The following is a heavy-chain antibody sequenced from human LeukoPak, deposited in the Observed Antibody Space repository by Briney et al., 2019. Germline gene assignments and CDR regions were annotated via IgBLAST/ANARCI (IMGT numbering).Heavy chain of an antibody. Sequence: PGGSLRLSCAASGFTFSSYAMHWVRQAPGKGLEWVAVISYDGSNKYYADSVKGRFTISRDNSKNTLYLQMNSLRAEDTAVCYCARTALRCLDTRCLTAEYFQHWGQGTLVTVSS. V-gene: IGHV3-30-3*01. D-gene: IGHD4-17*01. CDR3: ARTALRCLDTRCLTAEYFQH. CDR1: GFTFSSYA. J-gene: IGHJ1*01. CDR2: ISYDGSNK.